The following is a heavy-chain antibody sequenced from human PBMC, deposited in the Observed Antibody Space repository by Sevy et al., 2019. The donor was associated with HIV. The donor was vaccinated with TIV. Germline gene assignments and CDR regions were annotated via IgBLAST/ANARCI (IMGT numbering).Heavy chain of an antibody. CDR3: ARLTTVVVVPGAKGMDV. D-gene: IGHD2-2*01. CDR2: INHSGST. CDR1: GGSFSGYY. J-gene: IGHJ6*02. Sequence: SETLSLTCAVYGGSFSGYYWSWIRQPPGKGLEWVGEINHSGSTNYNPSLKSRVTISVDTSKNQFSLKLSSVTAADTAVYYCARLTTVVVVPGAKGMDVWGQGTTVTVSS. V-gene: IGHV4-34*01.